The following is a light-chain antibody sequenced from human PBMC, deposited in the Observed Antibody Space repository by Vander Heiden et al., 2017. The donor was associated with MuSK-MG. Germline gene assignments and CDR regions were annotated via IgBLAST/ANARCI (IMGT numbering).Light chain of an antibody. CDR2: GNT. CDR3: QSYDISLSGWV. CDR1: SSNFGARYD. V-gene: IGLV1-40*01. Sequence: QSVLTQPPSVSGAPGQRVSISCTGTSSNFGARYDVHWYQHVPGTAPKVLIYGNTNRPSEVPDRFSASKSGTSAFLATAGLQAEDEADYYCQSYDISLSGWVFGGGTKLTVL. J-gene: IGLJ3*02.